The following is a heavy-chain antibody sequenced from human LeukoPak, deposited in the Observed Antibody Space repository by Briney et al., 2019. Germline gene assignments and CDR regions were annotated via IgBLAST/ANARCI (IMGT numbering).Heavy chain of an antibody. CDR2: IYYSGST. J-gene: IGHJ3*02. V-gene: IGHV4-30-4*08. CDR1: GGSISSGDYY. Sequence: SETLSLTCTVSGGSISSGDYYWSWIRQPPGKGLEWIGYIYYSGSTYYNPSLKSRVTISVDTSKNQFSLKLSSVTAADTAVYYCASGYCSSTGCQSDAFDIWGQGTMVTVSS. D-gene: IGHD2-2*01. CDR3: ASGYCSSTGCQSDAFDI.